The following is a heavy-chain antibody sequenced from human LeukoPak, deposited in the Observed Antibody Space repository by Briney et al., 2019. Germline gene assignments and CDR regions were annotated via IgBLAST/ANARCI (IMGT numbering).Heavy chain of an antibody. CDR3: ARSPRFGEFNY. V-gene: IGHV3-7*01. Sequence: GGSLRLSCAASGFAFSSYWMSWVRQAPGKGLEWVANIKQDGSEKYYVDSVKGRFTISRDNAKNSLYLQMNSLRPEDTAVYYCARSPRFGEFNYWGQGTLVTVSS. CDR1: GFAFSSYW. D-gene: IGHD3-10*02. CDR2: IKQDGSEK. J-gene: IGHJ4*02.